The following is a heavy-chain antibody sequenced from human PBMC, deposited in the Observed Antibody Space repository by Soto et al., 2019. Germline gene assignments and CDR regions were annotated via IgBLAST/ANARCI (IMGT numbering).Heavy chain of an antibody. J-gene: IGHJ3*02. Sequence: QMQLAESGGNVVQPGRSLRLSCVASGFTFRCFGMHWVRQAPGKGLEGVATISHDGNKEYYADSVKGRFTVSRDNSRDTNYLEMNSVRANDTAVYYCAKDMGPSPRPPDSLDIWGQGTVVTVSS. D-gene: IGHD3-10*01. CDR3: AKDMGPSPRPPDSLDI. CDR1: GFTFRCFG. CDR2: ISHDGNKE. V-gene: IGHV3-30*18.